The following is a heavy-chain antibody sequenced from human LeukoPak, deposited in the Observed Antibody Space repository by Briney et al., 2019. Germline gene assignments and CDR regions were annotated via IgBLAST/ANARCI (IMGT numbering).Heavy chain of an antibody. CDR3: AKDIVGAVAGTFDY. CDR1: GFPFDDYA. J-gene: IGHJ4*02. D-gene: IGHD6-19*01. V-gene: IGHV3-9*01. CDR2: ISWNSGSI. Sequence: GGSLRLSCAAPGFPFDDYAMHWVRQAPGKGLEWVSGISWNSGSIGYADSVKGRFTISRDNAKNSLYLQMNSLRAEDTALYYCAKDIVGAVAGTFDYWGQGTLVTVSS.